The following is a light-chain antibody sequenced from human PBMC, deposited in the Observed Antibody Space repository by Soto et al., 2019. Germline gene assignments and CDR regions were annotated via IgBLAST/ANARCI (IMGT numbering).Light chain of an antibody. CDR1: SSDVGRYNY. Sequence: QSVLTQAPAASGSPGPSVTITCTGTSSDVGRYNYVSWYQHHPGKAPKLIIYDVSQRPSGVPDRFSGSKSGNTASLTVSGLQAEDEADYYCNSYADSNTYVFGTGTKVTVL. V-gene: IGLV2-8*01. CDR3: NSYADSNTYV. J-gene: IGLJ1*01. CDR2: DVS.